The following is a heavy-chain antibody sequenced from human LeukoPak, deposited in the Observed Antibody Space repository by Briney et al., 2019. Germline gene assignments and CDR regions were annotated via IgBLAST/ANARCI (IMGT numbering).Heavy chain of an antibody. CDR1: GFTFSSYS. D-gene: IGHD3-9*01. V-gene: IGHV3-21*01. Sequence: GGSLRLSCAASGFTFSSYSMNWVRQAPGKGLEWVSSISSSSSYIYYADSVKGRFTISRDNAKNSLYLQMNSLRAEDTAVYYCARAPADYDILTGYCMRGPITSEYYFDYWGQGTLVTVSS. CDR3: ARAPADYDILTGYCMRGPITSEYYFDY. J-gene: IGHJ4*02. CDR2: ISSSSSYI.